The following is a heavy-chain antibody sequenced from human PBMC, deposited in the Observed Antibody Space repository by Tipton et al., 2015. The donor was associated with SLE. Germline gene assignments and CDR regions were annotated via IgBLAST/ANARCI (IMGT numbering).Heavy chain of an antibody. CDR3: ARILYYYDSSGYHHWYFDL. J-gene: IGHJ2*01. CDR2: ITHTRNT. V-gene: IGHV4-34*01. D-gene: IGHD3-22*01. Sequence: TLSLTCAVYGGSFNGYYWNWIRQPPGKGLEWIGEITHTRNTNYNPSLKSRVTISVDTSKNQFSLKLRSVTAADTAVYYCARILYYYDSSGYHHWYFDLWGRGTLVTVSS. CDR1: GGSFNGYY.